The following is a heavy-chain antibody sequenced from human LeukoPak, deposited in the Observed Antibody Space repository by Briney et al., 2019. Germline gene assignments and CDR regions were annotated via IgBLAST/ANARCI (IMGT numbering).Heavy chain of an antibody. Sequence: GGSLRLSCAASGFTFDDYGMSWVRQAPGKGLEWVSGINWDGGSTGYADFVKGRFTITRDNAKNSLYLQMNSLRAEDTAVYYCARDETGAAGTSIPYYYYYGMDVWGQGTTVTVSS. D-gene: IGHD6-13*01. J-gene: IGHJ6*01. CDR3: ARDETGAAGTSIPYYYYYGMDV. CDR2: INWDGGST. V-gene: IGHV3-20*04. CDR1: GFTFDDYG.